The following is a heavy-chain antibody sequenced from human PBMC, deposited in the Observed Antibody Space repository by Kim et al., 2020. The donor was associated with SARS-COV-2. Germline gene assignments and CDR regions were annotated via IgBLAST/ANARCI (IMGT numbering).Heavy chain of an antibody. CDR2: ISAYNGNT. CDR3: ARGEEIAVAGSRDFDY. D-gene: IGHD6-19*01. J-gene: IGHJ4*02. Sequence: ASVKVSCKASGYTFTSYGISWVRQAPGQGLEWMGWISAYNGNTNYTQKLQGRVTMTTDTSTSTAYMELRSLRSDDTAVYYCARGEEIAVAGSRDFDYWGQGTLVTVSS. CDR1: GYTFTSYG. V-gene: IGHV1-18*04.